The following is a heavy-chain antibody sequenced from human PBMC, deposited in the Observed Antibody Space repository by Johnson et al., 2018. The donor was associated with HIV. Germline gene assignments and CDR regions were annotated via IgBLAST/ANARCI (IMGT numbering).Heavy chain of an antibody. CDR3: ARDGGGGALDI. D-gene: IGHD3-16*01. J-gene: IGHJ3*02. Sequence: QVLLVESGGGLVQPGGSLRLSCAASGFSFTDYYMNWIRQAPGKGLEWVSYISSSGSTIYYADSVKGRFTISRDNAKNSLYLQMNSLRAEETAVDYWARDGGGGALDIWGQGTMVIVSS. CDR1: GFSFTDYY. CDR2: ISSSGSTI. V-gene: IGHV3-11*04.